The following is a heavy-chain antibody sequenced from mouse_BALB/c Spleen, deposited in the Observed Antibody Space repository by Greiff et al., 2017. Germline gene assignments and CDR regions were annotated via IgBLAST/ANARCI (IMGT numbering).Heavy chain of an antibody. CDR1: GFNIKDYY. Sequence: EVHLVESGAELVRSGASVKLSCTASGFNIKDYYMHWVKQRPEQGLEWIGWIDPENGDTEYAPKFQGKATMTADTSSNTAYLQLSSLTSEDTAVYYCNVYRSLGTWFAYWGQGTLVTVSA. V-gene: IGHV14-4*02. CDR3: NVYRSLGTWFAY. CDR2: IDPENGDT. D-gene: IGHD2-14*01. J-gene: IGHJ3*01.